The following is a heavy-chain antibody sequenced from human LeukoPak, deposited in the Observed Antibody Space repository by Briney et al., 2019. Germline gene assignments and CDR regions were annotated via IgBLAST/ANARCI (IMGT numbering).Heavy chain of an antibody. Sequence: ASVRVSCKASGYTFTGYYMHWVRQAPGQGLEWMGWINPNSGGTNYAQKFQGRVTMTRDTSISTAYMELSRLRSDDRAVHYCASPLGYYSGGSCYSSYGYWGQGTLVTVSS. J-gene: IGHJ4*02. CDR1: GYTFTGYY. CDR3: ASPLGYYSGGSCYSSYGY. V-gene: IGHV1-2*02. D-gene: IGHD2-15*01. CDR2: INPNSGGT.